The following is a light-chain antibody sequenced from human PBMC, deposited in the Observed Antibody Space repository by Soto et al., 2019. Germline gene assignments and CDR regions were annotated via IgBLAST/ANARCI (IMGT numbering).Light chain of an antibody. Sequence: DIQMTQSPSSLSASVGDRVTITCRASQSISNHLNWYQQKPGEAPKVLIYAASTLQSGVPSRFTGRGSGTDFTLTISGLQPAVFATYYCQQSHSFPRTFGQGTKLDI. CDR3: QQSHSFPRT. V-gene: IGKV1-39*01. CDR2: AAS. CDR1: QSISNH. J-gene: IGKJ2*02.